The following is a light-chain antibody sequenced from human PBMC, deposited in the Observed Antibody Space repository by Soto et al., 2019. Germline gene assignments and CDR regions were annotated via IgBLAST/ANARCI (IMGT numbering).Light chain of an antibody. CDR2: FDS. CDR1: QSLLHSNGNSY. Sequence: EIVMTQSPLSLSVTPGESASISCRSSQSLLHSNGNSYFDWYLQKPGQSPQLLIYFDSNRASAVSDRLIGSGSGTDFTLNVRRVEADDVGVYYCVQTIQTPIAFGQGTRLEIK. J-gene: IGKJ5*01. CDR3: VQTIQTPIA. V-gene: IGKV2-28*01.